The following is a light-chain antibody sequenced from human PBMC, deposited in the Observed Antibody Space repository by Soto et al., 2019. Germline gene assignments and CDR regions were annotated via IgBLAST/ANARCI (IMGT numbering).Light chain of an antibody. CDR2: SNN. CDR1: SSNIGSNY. J-gene: IGLJ1*01. CDR3: AAWDDSLSGKV. V-gene: IGLV1-47*02. Sequence: QSVLTQPPSASGTPGQRVTISCSGSSSNIGSNYVAWYQHLPGTAPKLLICSNNQRPSGVPDRFSGSKSGTSASLAISGLRSEDEADYYCAAWDDSLSGKVFGTGTKVTVL.